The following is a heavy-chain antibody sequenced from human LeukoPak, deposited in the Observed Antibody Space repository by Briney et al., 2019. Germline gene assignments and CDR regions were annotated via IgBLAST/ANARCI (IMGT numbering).Heavy chain of an antibody. CDR1: GGSISSYY. CDR2: IYYSGST. D-gene: IGHD2-15*01. CDR3: ARYGGGIGEDWFDP. Sequence: PSETLSLTCTVSGGSISSYYWSWIRQPPGKGLEWIGCIYYSGSTNYNPSLKSRVTISVDTSKNQFSLKLSSVTAADTAVYYCARYGGGIGEDWFDPWGQGTLVTVSS. J-gene: IGHJ5*02. V-gene: IGHV4-59*01.